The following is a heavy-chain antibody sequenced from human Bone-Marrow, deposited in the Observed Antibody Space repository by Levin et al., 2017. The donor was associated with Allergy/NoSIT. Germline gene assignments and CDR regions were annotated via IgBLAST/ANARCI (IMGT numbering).Heavy chain of an antibody. J-gene: IGHJ4*02. CDR1: GYTFTTYG. V-gene: IGHV1-18*01. CDR2: ISASNGHT. D-gene: IGHD4-17*01. Sequence: PGESLKISCRASGYTFTTYGFNWVRQAPGQGLEWMGWISASNGHTKYPQKLQGRVTMTTDTSTSTVYMELKSLISDDTAVYYCARGGWAGDLDYWGQGTLVTVSS. CDR3: ARGGWAGDLDY.